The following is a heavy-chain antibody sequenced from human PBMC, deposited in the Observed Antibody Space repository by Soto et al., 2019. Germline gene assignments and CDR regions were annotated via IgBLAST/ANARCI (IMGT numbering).Heavy chain of an antibody. CDR3: ARGRKWPATKVSLQLCFDP. CDR2: IYYSGST. Sequence: PSETLSLTCTVSGGSISSGGYYWSWIRQHPGKGLEWIGYIYYSGSTYYNPSLKSRVTISVDTSKNQFSLKLSSVTAADTAVYYCARGRKWPATKVSLQLCFDPCGQRTLVTVSS. D-gene: IGHD1-1*01. V-gene: IGHV4-31*03. J-gene: IGHJ5*02. CDR1: GGSISSGGYY.